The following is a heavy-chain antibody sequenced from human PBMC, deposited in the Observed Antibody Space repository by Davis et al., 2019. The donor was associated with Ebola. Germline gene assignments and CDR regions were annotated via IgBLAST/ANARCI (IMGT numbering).Heavy chain of an antibody. CDR2: ISSSSSYI. CDR3: ARSACSGGSCSPFYYYYYMDV. CDR1: GFTFSSYS. J-gene: IGHJ6*03. Sequence: GGSLRPSCAASGFTFSSYSMNWVRQAPGKGLEWVSSISSSSSYIYYADSVKGRFTISRDNAKNSLYLQMNSLRAEDTAVYYCARSACSGGSCSPFYYYYYMDVWGKGTTVTVSS. V-gene: IGHV3-21*01. D-gene: IGHD2-15*01.